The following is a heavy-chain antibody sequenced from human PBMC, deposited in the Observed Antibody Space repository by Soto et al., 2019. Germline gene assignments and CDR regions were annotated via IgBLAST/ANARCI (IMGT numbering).Heavy chain of an antibody. CDR1: GGTFSSYA. CDR2: IIPIFGTA. CDR3: ASLRDDYGDHSWFDP. Sequence: QVQLVQSGAEVKKPGSSVKVSCKASGGTFSSYAISWVRQAPGQGLEWMGGIIPIFGTANYAQKFQGRVTITADESTSTAYMDLSSLRSEDTAVYYCASLRDDYGDHSWFDPWGQGTLVTVSS. J-gene: IGHJ5*02. D-gene: IGHD4-17*01. V-gene: IGHV1-69*12.